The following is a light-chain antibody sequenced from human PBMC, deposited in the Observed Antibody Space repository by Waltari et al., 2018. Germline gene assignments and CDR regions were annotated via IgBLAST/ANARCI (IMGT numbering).Light chain of an antibody. J-gene: IGKJ1*01. V-gene: IGKV1-8*01. CDR2: AAS. CDR3: QQYYSYPQT. CDR1: QGISSY. Sequence: AIRITQSPSSLSASTGDRVTITCRRSQGISSYLAWYQQKPGQDPKLLIYAASTLQSRVHSRFSGSGSGTDFTLTISCLQSEDFATYYCQQYYSYPQTFGQGTKVEIK.